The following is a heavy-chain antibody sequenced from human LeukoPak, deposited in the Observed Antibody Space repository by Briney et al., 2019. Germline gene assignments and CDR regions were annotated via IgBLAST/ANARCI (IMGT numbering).Heavy chain of an antibody. D-gene: IGHD3-10*01. CDR2: ISGSGGST. CDR1: GFTFSSYA. V-gene: IGHV3-23*01. Sequence: GGSLRLSCAASGFTFSSYAMSWVRQAPGKGLEWVSAISGSGGSTYYADSVKGRFTISRDNSKNTLYLQMNSLRAEGTAVYYCAKDGVGFGEPFDYWGQGTLVTVSS. J-gene: IGHJ4*02. CDR3: AKDGVGFGEPFDY.